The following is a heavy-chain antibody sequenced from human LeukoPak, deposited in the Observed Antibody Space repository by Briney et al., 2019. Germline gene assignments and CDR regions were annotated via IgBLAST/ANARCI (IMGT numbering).Heavy chain of an antibody. CDR1: GGTFSSYA. J-gene: IGHJ6*03. CDR3: ARGRYYYGSGSNYTGYFYYMDV. D-gene: IGHD3-10*01. Sequence: SVKVSCKASGGTFSSYAISWVRQAPGQGLEWMGGIIPIFGTAYYAQKFQDRVKITADRFTTTAYMEVSSLRSEDTAVYYCARGRYYYGSGSNYTGYFYYMDVWGKGTTVTVSS. V-gene: IGHV1-69*06. CDR2: IIPIFGTA.